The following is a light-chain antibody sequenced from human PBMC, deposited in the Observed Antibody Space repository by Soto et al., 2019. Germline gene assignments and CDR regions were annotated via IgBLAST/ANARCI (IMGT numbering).Light chain of an antibody. CDR2: SNN. Sequence: QSVLTQPPSASGTPGQRVTISCSGSSSNIGSNTVNWYQQLPGTAPKLLIYSNNQRPSGVPDRFSGSTSGTSASPAISALQYEDEADDYCAASDDSLNGYVFGTGTKVTVL. CDR3: AASDDSLNGYV. CDR1: SSNIGSNT. V-gene: IGLV1-44*01. J-gene: IGLJ1*01.